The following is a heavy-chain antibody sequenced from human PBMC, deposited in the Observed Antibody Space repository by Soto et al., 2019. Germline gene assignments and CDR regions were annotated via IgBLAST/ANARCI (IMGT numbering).Heavy chain of an antibody. CDR1: GFKFSDYA. D-gene: IGHD6-13*01. CDR3: VKDWTGSTCPCMDV. J-gene: IGHJ6*02. Sequence: GGSLRLSCAASGFKFSDYAMTWVRQAPGKGLEWVSTISGGDERTYYADSVKGRFSISRDNPRNTVYLQMNNLRAEDTALYHCVKDWTGSTCPCMDVWGQGTTVTVSS. V-gene: IGHV3-23*01. CDR2: ISGGDERT.